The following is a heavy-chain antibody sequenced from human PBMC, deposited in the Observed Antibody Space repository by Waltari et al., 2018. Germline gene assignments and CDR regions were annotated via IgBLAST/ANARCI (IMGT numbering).Heavy chain of an antibody. CDR3: AAVIRPGRTLPWGY. J-gene: IGHJ4*02. Sequence: QVQLVQSGAEVKNPGASVKVSCKASGYTFSDYFINWVRQAPGQGLEWMGWINPNSVVTKYAKSFQGRVTMTRDTSINTVYMELSILRSDDTALYYCAAVIRPGRTLPWGYWGQGTLVTVSS. CDR1: GYTFSDYF. V-gene: IGHV1-2*02. D-gene: IGHD7-27*01. CDR2: INPNSVVT.